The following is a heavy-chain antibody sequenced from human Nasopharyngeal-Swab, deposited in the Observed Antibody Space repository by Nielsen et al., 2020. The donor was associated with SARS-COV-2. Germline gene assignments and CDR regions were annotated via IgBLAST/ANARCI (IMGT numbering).Heavy chain of an antibody. Sequence: GGSLRPSCAASGFTFSSYWMHWVRQAPGKGLVWVSRINSDGSSTSYADSVKGRFTISRDNAKNTLYLQMNSLRAEDTAVYYCARGGVVVPAAHYYYYYMDVWGKGTTVTVSS. V-gene: IGHV3-74*01. J-gene: IGHJ6*03. CDR1: GFTFSSYW. D-gene: IGHD2-2*01. CDR2: INSDGSST. CDR3: ARGGVVVPAAHYYYYYMDV.